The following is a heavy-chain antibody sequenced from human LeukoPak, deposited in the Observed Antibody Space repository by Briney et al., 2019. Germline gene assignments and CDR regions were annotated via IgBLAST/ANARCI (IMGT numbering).Heavy chain of an antibody. V-gene: IGHV3-23*01. CDR2: ISGSGGST. CDR3: ARYSSNWHAVDY. D-gene: IGHD6-13*01. J-gene: IGHJ4*02. Sequence: PGGSLRLSCAASGFTFSTYAMSWVRQAPGKGLEWVSAISGSGGSTTFADSVKGRFTISRDNSKNTLYLQMNSLRVDDTAVYYCARYSSNWHAVDYWGQGTLVTVSS. CDR1: GFTFSTYA.